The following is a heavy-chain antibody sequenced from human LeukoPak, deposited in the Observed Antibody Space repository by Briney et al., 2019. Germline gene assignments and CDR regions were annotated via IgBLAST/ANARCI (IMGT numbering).Heavy chain of an antibody. J-gene: IGHJ4*02. V-gene: IGHV3-23*01. Sequence: GGSLRLSCAASGFTFSNLAMNWVRQAPGKGVEWVSAISGSGDSTYYADSVKGRFTISRDNSNNTLYLQMNSLRAEDTAVYYCAKMVHTEQWLVPFDYWGQGTLVTVSS. CDR3: AKMVHTEQWLVPFDY. CDR2: ISGSGDST. CDR1: GFTFSNLA. D-gene: IGHD6-19*01.